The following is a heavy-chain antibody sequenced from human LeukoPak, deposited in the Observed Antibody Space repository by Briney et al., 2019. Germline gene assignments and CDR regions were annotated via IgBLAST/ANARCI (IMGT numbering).Heavy chain of an antibody. D-gene: IGHD4-23*01. V-gene: IGHV4-38-2*02. CDR1: GYSISSGYY. Sequence: SETLSLTCTVSGYSISSGYYWGWIRQPPGKGLEWIGSIYHSGSTYYNPSLKSRVTISVDTSRNQFSLKLSSVNAADTAVYYCARRPYGGKADYFDFWGQGTLVTVSS. CDR2: IYHSGST. CDR3: ARRPYGGKADYFDF. J-gene: IGHJ4*02.